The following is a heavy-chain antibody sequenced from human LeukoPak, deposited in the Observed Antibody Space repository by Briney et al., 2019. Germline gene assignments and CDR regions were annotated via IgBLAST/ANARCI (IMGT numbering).Heavy chain of an antibody. V-gene: IGHV4-4*07. Sequence: PSETLSLTCTVSGGSISGHYWSWIRQPPGRGLEWIGRIDASGSTNYNPSLKSRVTMSVDSSKNQFSLKVSSVTAADTAVYYCARKDGDIWGQGTMVTVSS. CDR2: IDASGST. CDR3: ARKDGDI. D-gene: IGHD5-24*01. CDR1: GGSISGHY. J-gene: IGHJ3*02.